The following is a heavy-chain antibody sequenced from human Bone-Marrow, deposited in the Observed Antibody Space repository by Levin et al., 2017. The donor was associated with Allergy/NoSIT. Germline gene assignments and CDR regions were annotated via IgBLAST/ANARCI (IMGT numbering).Heavy chain of an antibody. CDR3: ARNRRGPIYYGSAYYYMDV. J-gene: IGHJ6*03. CDR2: ISSSGSTI. V-gene: IGHV3-48*03. D-gene: IGHD3-10*01. CDR1: GFTFSSYE. Sequence: AGGSLRLSCAASGFTFSSYEMNWVRQAPGKGLEWVSYISSSGSTIYYADSVKGRFTISRDNAKNSLYLQMNSLRAEDTAVYYCARNRRGPIYYGSAYYYMDVWGKGTTVTVSS.